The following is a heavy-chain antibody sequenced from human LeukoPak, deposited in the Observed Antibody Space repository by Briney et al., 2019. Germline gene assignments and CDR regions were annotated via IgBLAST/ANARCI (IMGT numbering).Heavy chain of an antibody. Sequence: GGSLRLSCAASGFTFSSYAMSWVRQAPGKGLEWVSAISGSGGSTYYADSVKGRFTISRDNSKNTLYLQMNSLRAEDTAVYYCANPTGEGYYGSGSYYWGQGTLVTVSS. CDR2: ISGSGGST. J-gene: IGHJ4*02. CDR3: ANPTGEGYYGSGSYY. CDR1: GFTFSSYA. V-gene: IGHV3-23*01. D-gene: IGHD3-10*01.